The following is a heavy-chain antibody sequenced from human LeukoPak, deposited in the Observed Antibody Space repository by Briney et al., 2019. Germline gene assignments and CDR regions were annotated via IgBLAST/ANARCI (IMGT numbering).Heavy chain of an antibody. J-gene: IGHJ4*02. CDR3: TRASGDIVETATMGSY. Sequence: GGSLRLSCAASGFTFSSYSMNWVRQAPGKGLEWVSSISSSSSSIYYADSVKGRFTISRDNAKNSLYLQMNSLRAEDAAVYYCTRASGDIVETATMGSYWGQGTLVTVSS. CDR1: GFTFSSYS. D-gene: IGHD5-18*01. CDR2: ISSSSSSI. V-gene: IGHV3-21*01.